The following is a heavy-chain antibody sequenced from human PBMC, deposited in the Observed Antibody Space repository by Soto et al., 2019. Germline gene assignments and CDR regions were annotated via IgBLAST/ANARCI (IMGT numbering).Heavy chain of an antibody. J-gene: IGHJ4*02. D-gene: IGHD6-13*01. Sequence: ASVKVSCKASGGTFSSYTISWVRQAPGQGLEWMGWINPNSGGTNYAQKFQGWVTMTRDTSISTAYMELSRLRSDDTAVYYCARERGGTSSSWYDYWGQGTLVTVSS. CDR1: GGTFSSYT. CDR2: INPNSGGT. CDR3: ARERGGTSSSWYDY. V-gene: IGHV1-2*04.